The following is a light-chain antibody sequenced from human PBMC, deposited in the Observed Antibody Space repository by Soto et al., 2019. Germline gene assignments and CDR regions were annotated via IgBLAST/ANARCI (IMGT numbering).Light chain of an antibody. V-gene: IGLV7-43*01. CDR3: MLYYGGTYV. Sequence: QTVVTQAPPLSVSPGGPVTLTCASSTEAVTSGYYPNWSQQKPGQAPRALIYSTSNTHSGTPVRFSGSLLGGKAALTLSGVQREDDAEYYCMLYYGGTYVFGAETKVTVL. CDR1: TEAVTSGYY. J-gene: IGLJ1*01. CDR2: STS.